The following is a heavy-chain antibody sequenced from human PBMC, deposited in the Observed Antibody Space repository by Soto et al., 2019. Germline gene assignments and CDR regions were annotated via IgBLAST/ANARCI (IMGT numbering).Heavy chain of an antibody. Sequence: VKVSCKASGGTFSSYAISWVRQAPGQGLEWMGGIIPIFGTANYAQKFQGRVTITADESTSTAYMELSSLRSEDTAVYYCARDPPVSYYDSSGYLNWGQGTLVTVSS. CDR1: GGTFSSYA. V-gene: IGHV1-69*13. J-gene: IGHJ4*02. D-gene: IGHD3-22*01. CDR2: IIPIFGTA. CDR3: ARDPPVSYYDSSGYLN.